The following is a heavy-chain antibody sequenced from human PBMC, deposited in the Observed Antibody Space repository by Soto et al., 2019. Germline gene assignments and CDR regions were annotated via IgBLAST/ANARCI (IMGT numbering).Heavy chain of an antibody. Sequence: SLRLSCVASGFSFGTCAMSWVRQAPGKGLEWLSGISHAGGSIYYADSVKGRVNVSRDNSKNTLFLEMNILRAEDTAVYYCAKGHPVAHHAFWSGYYLDSWGQGTLVTVSS. D-gene: IGHD3-3*01. CDR3: AKGHPVAHHAFWSGYYLDS. CDR2: ISHAGGSI. CDR1: GFSFGTCA. J-gene: IGHJ4*02. V-gene: IGHV3-23*01.